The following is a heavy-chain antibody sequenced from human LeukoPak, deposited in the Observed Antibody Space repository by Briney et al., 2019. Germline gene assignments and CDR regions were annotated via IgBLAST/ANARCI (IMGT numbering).Heavy chain of an antibody. V-gene: IGHV3-7*04. CDR3: ARVLHKRNYDSSDYYGY. J-gene: IGHJ4*02. CDR1: GFTFSSYW. D-gene: IGHD3-22*01. CDR2: IKQDGSEK. Sequence: GGSLRLSCAASGFTFSSYWMSWVRQAPGKGLEWVANIKQDGSEKYYVDSVKGRFTISRDNAKNSLYLQMNSLRAEDTAVYYCARVLHKRNYDSSDYYGYWGQGTLVTVSS.